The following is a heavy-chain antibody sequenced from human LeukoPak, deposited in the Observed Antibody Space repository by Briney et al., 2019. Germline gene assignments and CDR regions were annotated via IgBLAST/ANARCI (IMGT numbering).Heavy chain of an antibody. CDR3: ARGPGGAFDF. CDR1: GFIFSTYS. Sequence: GGSLRLSCAASGFIFSTYSMNWVRQAPGKGLEWVSYISSSGSTIYYADSVKGRFTISRDNAKNSLYLQINTLRAEDTAVYYCARGPGGAFDFWGQGTMDTVSS. J-gene: IGHJ3*01. CDR2: ISSSGSTI. V-gene: IGHV3-48*01. D-gene: IGHD1-1*01.